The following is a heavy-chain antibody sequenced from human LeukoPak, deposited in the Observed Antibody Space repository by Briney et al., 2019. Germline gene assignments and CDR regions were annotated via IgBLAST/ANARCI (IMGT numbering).Heavy chain of an antibody. J-gene: IGHJ4*02. V-gene: IGHV1-46*01. CDR2: INPSGGST. Sequence: ASVKVSCKASGYTFTGYYMHWVRQAPGQGLEWMGIINPSGGSTSYAQKFQGRVTMTRDMSTSTVYMELSSLRSEDTAVYYCARGLSYDILTGYYMTPPFDYWGQGTLVTVSS. CDR1: GYTFTGYY. D-gene: IGHD3-9*01. CDR3: ARGLSYDILTGYYMTPPFDY.